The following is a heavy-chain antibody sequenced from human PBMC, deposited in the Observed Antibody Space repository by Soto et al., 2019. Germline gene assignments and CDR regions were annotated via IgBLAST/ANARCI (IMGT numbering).Heavy chain of an antibody. CDR1: GFTFSSYA. CDR2: ISGSGGST. J-gene: IGHJ4*02. D-gene: IGHD6-13*01. Sequence: EVQLLESGGGLVQPGGSLRLSCAASGFTFSSYAMTWVRQAPGKGLEWVSAISGSGGSTYYADSVKGRFTISRDNSKNPLYLQVNSLRAEDTAVYYCAKGSSVWAQQLVLAYWGQGTLVTVSS. CDR3: AKGSSVWAQQLVLAY. V-gene: IGHV3-23*01.